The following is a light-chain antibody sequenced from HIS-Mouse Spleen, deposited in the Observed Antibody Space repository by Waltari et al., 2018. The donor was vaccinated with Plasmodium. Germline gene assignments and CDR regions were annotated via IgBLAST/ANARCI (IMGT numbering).Light chain of an antibody. CDR1: QSISIY. J-gene: IGKJ4*01. Sequence: DIQMTQSPSSLSASVRDRVTITCRARQSISIYLNWYQQKPGKAPKHLIYAASSLQSGVPSRFSGSGSGTDFTLTISSLQPEDFATYYCQQSYSTPPTFGGGTKVEIK. CDR2: AAS. CDR3: QQSYSTPPT. V-gene: IGKV1-39*01.